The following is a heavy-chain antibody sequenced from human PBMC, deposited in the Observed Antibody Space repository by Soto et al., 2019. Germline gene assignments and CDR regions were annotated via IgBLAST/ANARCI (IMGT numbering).Heavy chain of an antibody. Sequence: PGESLKISCKGSGYSFTSYWIGWVRQMPGKGLEWMGIIYPGDSDTRYSPSFQGQVTISADKSISTAYLQWSSLKASDTAMYYCATVHYDFWSGSPLAWFDPWGQGTLVTVSS. CDR3: ATVHYDFWSGSPLAWFDP. J-gene: IGHJ5*02. V-gene: IGHV5-51*01. D-gene: IGHD3-3*01. CDR2: IYPGDSDT. CDR1: GYSFTSYW.